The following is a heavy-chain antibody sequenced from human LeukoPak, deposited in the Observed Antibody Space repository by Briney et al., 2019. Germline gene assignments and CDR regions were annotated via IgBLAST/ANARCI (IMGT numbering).Heavy chain of an antibody. CDR2: ISSSGSTI. D-gene: IGHD3-10*02. Sequence: PGGSLRLSCAASGFTFSSYVMNWVRQAPGKGLEWVSYISSSGSTIYYADSVKCRFTISRDNAKNSLYLQMNSLRAEDTAVYYCAELGITMIGGVWGKGTTVTISS. J-gene: IGHJ6*04. CDR1: GFTFSSYV. V-gene: IGHV3-48*03. CDR3: AELGITMIGGV.